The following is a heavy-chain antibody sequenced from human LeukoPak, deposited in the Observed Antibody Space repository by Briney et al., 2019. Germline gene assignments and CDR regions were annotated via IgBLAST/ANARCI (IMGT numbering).Heavy chain of an antibody. CDR2: IYHSGST. J-gene: IGHJ3*02. CDR3: ARCQYCSSTSCYFDYGGSNAFDI. V-gene: IGHV4-38-2*02. CDR1: GYSISSGYY. D-gene: IGHD2-2*01. Sequence: SETLSLTCTVSGYSISSGYYWGWIRQPPGKGLEWIGSIYHSGSTYYNPSLKSRVTISVDTSKNQFSLKLSSVTAADTAVYYCARCQYCSSTSCYFDYGGSNAFDIWGQGTMVTVSS.